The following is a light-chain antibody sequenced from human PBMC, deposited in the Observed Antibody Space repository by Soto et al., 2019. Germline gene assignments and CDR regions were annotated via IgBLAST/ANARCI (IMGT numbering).Light chain of an antibody. CDR1: QSVLYSSNNKNY. J-gene: IGKJ4*01. CDR2: WAS. V-gene: IGKV4-1*01. Sequence: DIVMTQSPDSLAVSLGERATINCKSSQSVLYSSNNKNYLAWYQQKPGQPPKLLIYWASTRESGVPDRFSGSGSGTDFTLTISSLQAEDVAVYYCQQYYSIPPTFGGGTKVELK. CDR3: QQYYSIPPT.